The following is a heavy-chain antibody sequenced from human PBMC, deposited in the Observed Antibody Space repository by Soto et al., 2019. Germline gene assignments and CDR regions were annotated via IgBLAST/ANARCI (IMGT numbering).Heavy chain of an antibody. CDR3: ARGTFATYYYGSGSYYNPADYGMDV. Sequence: GASVKVSCKASGYTFTGYYMHWVRQAPGQGLEWMGWIDPNSGGTNYALKFQGWVTMTRDTAISTAYMELSRLRSDDTAVYYCARGTFATYYYGSGSYYNPADYGMDVWGQGTTVTVSS. CDR1: GYTFTGYY. J-gene: IGHJ6*02. V-gene: IGHV1-2*04. D-gene: IGHD3-10*01. CDR2: IDPNSGGT.